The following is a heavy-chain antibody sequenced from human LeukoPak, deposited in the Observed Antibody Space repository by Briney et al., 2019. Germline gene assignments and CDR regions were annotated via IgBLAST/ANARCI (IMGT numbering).Heavy chain of an antibody. D-gene: IGHD3-10*01. J-gene: IGHJ4*02. CDR2: ITNDGSST. V-gene: IGHV3-74*01. CDR1: GLTFSSHW. CDR3: ARDKSAGADTGSSFYY. Sequence: GALRLSCAASGLTFSSHWMHWVRQAPGKGLVWVSRITNDGSSTTYADSVKGRFTISRDNAKNMLYLQVNSLRAEDTAVYYCARDKSAGADTGSSFYYWGQGALVTVSS.